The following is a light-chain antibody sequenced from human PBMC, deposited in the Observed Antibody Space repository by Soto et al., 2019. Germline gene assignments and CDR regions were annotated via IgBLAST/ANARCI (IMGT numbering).Light chain of an antibody. CDR1: QSVRRY. CDR3: QHRSSWPPCLT. J-gene: IGKJ4*01. Sequence: IVLTQSPATLSLSPGERATLSCSARQSVRRYLAWYQQKPGQAPRLLIYDASNRATGIPARFSGRGSGTDSTLTIRCLAPKYLAGYYCQHRSSWPPCLTFGGGPNVDIK. V-gene: IGKV3-11*01. CDR2: DAS.